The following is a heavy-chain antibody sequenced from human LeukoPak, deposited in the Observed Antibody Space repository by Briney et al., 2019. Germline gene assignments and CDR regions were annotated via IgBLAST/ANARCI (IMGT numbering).Heavy chain of an antibody. D-gene: IGHD3-10*01. CDR3: ARETNSGVDY. Sequence: PSETLSLTCTVSGGSISSYYWSWIRQPPGKGLKWIGYFYYSGSTNYNPSLKSRVTISVDMSKNQFSLKLTSVTAADTAVYYCARETNSGVDYWGQGTLVTVSS. CDR2: FYYSGST. V-gene: IGHV4-59*01. J-gene: IGHJ4*02. CDR1: GGSISSYY.